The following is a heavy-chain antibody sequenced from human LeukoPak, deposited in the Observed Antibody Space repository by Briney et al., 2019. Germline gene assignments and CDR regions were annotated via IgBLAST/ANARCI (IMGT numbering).Heavy chain of an antibody. J-gene: IGHJ4*02. D-gene: IGHD3-10*01. CDR1: GFTFSSSW. V-gene: IGHV3-7*01. CDR3: ASGSYFDY. CDR2: IKHDGSEK. Sequence: GESLRLSCAAFGFTFSSSWMTWVRQAPGKGLEWVASIKHDGSEKSYVGSVKGRFTISRDNDKNSLYLQMNSLRAEDTALYYCASGSYFDYWGQGTLVTVSS.